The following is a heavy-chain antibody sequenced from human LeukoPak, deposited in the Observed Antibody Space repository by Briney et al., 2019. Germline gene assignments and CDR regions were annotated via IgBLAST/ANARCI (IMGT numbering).Heavy chain of an antibody. J-gene: IGHJ5*02. CDR3: ARKVVVVAATDWFYP. CDR1: GFTLSTHV. D-gene: IGHD2-15*01. V-gene: IGHV3-30*04. Sequence: PGGSLRLSCAASGFTLSTHVMHWVRQAPGKGLEWVAVISENGSIKYYADSVGGRFTISRDNSKNTLYLHMNSLTPEHTAVYYCARKVVVVAATDWFYPWGQGTLVTVSP. CDR2: ISENGSIK.